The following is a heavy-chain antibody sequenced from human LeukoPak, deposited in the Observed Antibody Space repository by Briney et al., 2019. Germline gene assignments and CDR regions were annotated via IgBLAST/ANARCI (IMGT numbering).Heavy chain of an antibody. Sequence: GGSLRLPCAASGFTFSSYAMSWVRQAPGQGLEWVSIISISGGSTYYADSVKGRFTISRDNSKNTLYLQMNSLRAEDTAVYYCAKDPYYYDSSGYPKGFDYWGQGTLVTVSS. D-gene: IGHD3-22*01. J-gene: IGHJ4*02. CDR2: ISISGGST. CDR1: GFTFSSYA. CDR3: AKDPYYYDSSGYPKGFDY. V-gene: IGHV3-23*01.